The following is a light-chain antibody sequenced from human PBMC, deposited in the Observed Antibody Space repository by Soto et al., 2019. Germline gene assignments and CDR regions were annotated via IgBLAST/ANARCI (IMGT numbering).Light chain of an antibody. J-gene: IGLJ3*02. Sequence: QSALTQPASVSGSPGQSITISCTGTSSDVGGYNYVSWYQHHPGKAPKLMIYDVTNRPSGVSNRFSGSRSGNTASLTISGLQAEDEADYYCSSYTSGNTLVFGGGTKVTVL. CDR1: SSDVGGYNY. CDR3: SSYTSGNTLV. V-gene: IGLV2-14*01. CDR2: DVT.